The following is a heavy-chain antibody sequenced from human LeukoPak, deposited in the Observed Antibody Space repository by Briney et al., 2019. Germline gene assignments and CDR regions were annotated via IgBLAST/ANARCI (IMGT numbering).Heavy chain of an antibody. D-gene: IGHD3-22*01. J-gene: IGHJ6*03. CDR2: IYTSGST. CDR3: TRGSIAYYYMDV. V-gene: IGHV4-61*02. Sequence: PSETLSLTCNVSGGSISSGGYYWSWIRQPAGKGLEWIGRIYTSGSTNYNPSLKSRVIISVDTPKNQFSLKLSSVTAADTAVYYCTRGSIAYYYMDVWGKGTTVTISS. CDR1: GGSISSGGYY.